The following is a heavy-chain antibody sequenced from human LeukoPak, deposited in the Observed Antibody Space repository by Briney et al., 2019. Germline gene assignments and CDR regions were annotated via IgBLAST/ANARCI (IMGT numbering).Heavy chain of an antibody. J-gene: IGHJ5*02. CDR2: IYYSGST. CDR3: AREAFGSFDP. Sequence: SETLSLTCTVSGGSISSYYWSWIRQPPGKGLEWIGCIYYSGSTNYNPSLKSRVTISVDTSKNQFSLKLSSVTAADTAVYYCAREAFGSFDPWGQGTLVTVSS. V-gene: IGHV4-59*01. CDR1: GGSISSYY. D-gene: IGHD3-16*01.